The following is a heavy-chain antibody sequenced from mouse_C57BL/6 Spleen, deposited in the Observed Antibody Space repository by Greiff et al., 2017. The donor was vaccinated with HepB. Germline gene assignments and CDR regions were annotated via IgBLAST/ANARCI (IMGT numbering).Heavy chain of an antibody. J-gene: IGHJ2*01. CDR2: IRLKSDNYAT. CDR1: GFTFSNYW. CDR3: TAPSTVVAVDY. D-gene: IGHD1-1*01. Sequence: EVQLVESGGGLVQPGGSMKLSCVASGFTFSNYWMNWVRQSPEKGLEWVAQIRLKSDNYATHYAESVKGRFTISRDDSKSSVYLQMNNLRAEDTGIYYCTAPSTVVAVDYWGQGTTLTVSS. V-gene: IGHV6-3*01.